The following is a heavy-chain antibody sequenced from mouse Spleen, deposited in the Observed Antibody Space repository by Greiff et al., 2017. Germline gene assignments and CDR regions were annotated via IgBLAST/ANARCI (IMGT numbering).Heavy chain of an antibody. Sequence: EVMLVESGPGLVKPSQSLSLTCTVTGYSITSDYAWNWIRQVPGNKLEWMGYISYSGSTSYNPSLKSRISITRDTSKNQFFLQLNSVTTEDAATYYCAKTGESYFDYWGQGTTLTVSS. D-gene: IGHD4-1*01. CDR2: ISYSGST. J-gene: IGHJ2*01. CDR3: AKTGESYFDY. V-gene: IGHV3-2*02. CDR1: GYSITSDYA.